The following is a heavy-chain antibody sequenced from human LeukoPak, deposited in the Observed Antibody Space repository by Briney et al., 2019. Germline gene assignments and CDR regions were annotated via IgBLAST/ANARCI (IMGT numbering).Heavy chain of an antibody. J-gene: IGHJ4*02. Sequence: SETLSLTCTVSGGSISTYYWSWIRQPPGKGLEWIGYINYSGNTNYNPSLKSRVSISVDTSKNQFSLKLSSVTAADTAVYYCASLNGGNWGQGTLVTVSS. V-gene: IGHV4-59*08. CDR2: INYSGNT. CDR3: ASLNGGN. D-gene: IGHD3-16*01. CDR1: GGSISTYY.